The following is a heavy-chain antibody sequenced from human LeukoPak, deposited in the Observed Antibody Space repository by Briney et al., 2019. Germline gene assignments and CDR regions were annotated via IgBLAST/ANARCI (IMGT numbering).Heavy chain of an antibody. Sequence: GGSLRLSCAASGFTFSSYGMHWVRQAPGKGLEWVAVISYDGSNKYYADSVKGRFTISRDNSKNTLYLQMNSLRAEDTAVYYCAKDSYYDSSGYTFDYWGQGTLVTVSS. CDR1: GFTFSSYG. CDR3: AKDSYYDSSGYTFDY. CDR2: ISYDGSNK. D-gene: IGHD3-22*01. J-gene: IGHJ4*02. V-gene: IGHV3-30*18.